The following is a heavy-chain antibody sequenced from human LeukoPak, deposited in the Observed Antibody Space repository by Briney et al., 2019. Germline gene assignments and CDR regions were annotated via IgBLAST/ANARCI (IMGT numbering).Heavy chain of an antibody. CDR3: TTYVGATAY. J-gene: IGHJ4*02. Sequence: GGSLRLSCAASGFTFSNAQMNWVRQAPGKGLEWVGRIKTKTDDGATDYLAPVKARFTISRDDSKTTLYLQMNGLKTEDTAIYYCTTYVGATAYWGQGTLVTVSS. D-gene: IGHD1-26*01. CDR1: GFTFSNAQ. CDR2: IKTKTDDGAT. V-gene: IGHV3-15*01.